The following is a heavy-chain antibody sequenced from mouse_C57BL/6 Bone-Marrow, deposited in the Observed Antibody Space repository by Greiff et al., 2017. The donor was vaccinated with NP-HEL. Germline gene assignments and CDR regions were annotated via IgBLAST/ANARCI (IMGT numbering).Heavy chain of an antibody. V-gene: IGHV1-64*01. J-gene: IGHJ1*03. CDR2: IHPNSGST. D-gene: IGHD1-1*01. CDR1: GYTFTSYW. Sequence: VQLQQPGAELVKPGASVKLSCKASGYTFTSYWMHWVKQRPGQGLEWIGMIHPNSGSTNYNEKFKSKATLTVDKSSSTAYMQLSSLTSEDSAVYYCARYYYGLWYFDVWGTGTTVTVSS. CDR3: ARYYYGLWYFDV.